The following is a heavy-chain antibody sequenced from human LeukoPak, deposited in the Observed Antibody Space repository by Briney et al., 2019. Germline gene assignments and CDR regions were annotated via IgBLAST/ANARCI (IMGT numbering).Heavy chain of an antibody. CDR1: GFTFSSYA. V-gene: IGHV3-23*01. Sequence: PGGSLRLSCAASGFTFSSYAMSWVRQAPGKGLEWVSAISGSGGSTYYADSVKGRFTITRDNSKNTLYLQMNSLRAEDTAVYYCAKGLMVYAIPYYYMDVWGKGTTVTVSS. D-gene: IGHD2-8*01. CDR3: AKGLMVYAIPYYYMDV. CDR2: ISGSGGST. J-gene: IGHJ6*03.